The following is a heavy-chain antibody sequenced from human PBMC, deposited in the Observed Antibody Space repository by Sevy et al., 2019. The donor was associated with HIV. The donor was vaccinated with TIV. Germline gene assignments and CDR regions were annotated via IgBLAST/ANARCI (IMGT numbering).Heavy chain of an antibody. CDR1: GYTFSGYY. D-gene: IGHD2-21*01. Sequence: ASVKVSCKASGYTFSGYYMHWVRQAPGQGLEWMGRFNPKSGGTEYGQKFQGRVTMTTDMSITTAYMELSSLAFDDTAVYFCTRGLEYCGYIVSPLGLWGQGTLVTVSS. CDR3: TRGLEYCGYIVSPLGL. J-gene: IGHJ4*02. CDR2: FNPKSGGT. V-gene: IGHV1-2*06.